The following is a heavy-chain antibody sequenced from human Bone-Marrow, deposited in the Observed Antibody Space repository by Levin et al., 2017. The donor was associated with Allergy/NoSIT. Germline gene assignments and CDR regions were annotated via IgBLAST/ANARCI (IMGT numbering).Heavy chain of an antibody. J-gene: IGHJ6*02. CDR2: IYPGDSET. D-gene: IGHD2-15*01. Sequence: KVSCKGSGYSFTTTWIVWVRQVPGKGLEWMGIIYPGDSETTYSPSFERRVTFSADKSINTAYLQWSSLKASDTAKYYCARRGPLTPDGYSFYAMDVWGQGTTVTVSS. V-gene: IGHV5-51*01. CDR1: GYSFTTTW. CDR3: ARRGPLTPDGYSFYAMDV.